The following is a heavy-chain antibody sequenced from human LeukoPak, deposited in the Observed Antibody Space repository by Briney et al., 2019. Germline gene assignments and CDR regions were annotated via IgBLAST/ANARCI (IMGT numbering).Heavy chain of an antibody. Sequence: GGSLRLSCAASGFTFSSYAMSWVRQAPGEGLEWVSAISGSGGSTYYADSVKGRFTISRDNSKNTLYLQMNSLRAEDTAVYYCAKVPQWELTYYFDYWGQGTLVTVSS. CDR3: AKVPQWELTYYFDY. CDR2: ISGSGGST. V-gene: IGHV3-23*01. D-gene: IGHD1-26*01. CDR1: GFTFSSYA. J-gene: IGHJ4*02.